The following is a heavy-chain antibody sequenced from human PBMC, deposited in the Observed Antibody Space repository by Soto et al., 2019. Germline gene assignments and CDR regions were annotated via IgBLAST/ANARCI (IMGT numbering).Heavy chain of an antibody. Sequence: EVHLLESGGDLVRPGGSLRLSCVASGFDFYLYTMNWVRQAPGRGRGWASGIYGNGAETFHADSVKGRFTISRDNTRNTVYLQMNSLRDEDTAVYYCAKDKQPDGIWDIDWWGQGTRVTVS. D-gene: IGHD1-1*01. CDR3: AKDKQPDGIWDIDW. CDR2: IYGNGAET. CDR1: GFDFYLYT. J-gene: IGHJ4*02. V-gene: IGHV3-23*01.